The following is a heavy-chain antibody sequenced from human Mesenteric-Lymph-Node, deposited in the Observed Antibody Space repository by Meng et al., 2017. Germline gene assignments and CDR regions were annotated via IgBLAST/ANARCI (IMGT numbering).Heavy chain of an antibody. CDR1: GGVLSGAY. CDR3: ARRPTGIDY. V-gene: IGHV4-34*12. Sequence: HIERVGEGLLKVSETLSLSEGATGGVLSGAYWKWIGQQQGKGMEWIGEIINGGSPSNNTSLTSRVTISIDTSKNQLYLMLSYVTAADTAVYYCARRPTGIDYWGQGTLVIVSS. CDR2: IINGGSP. D-gene: IGHD2-8*02. J-gene: IGHJ4*02.